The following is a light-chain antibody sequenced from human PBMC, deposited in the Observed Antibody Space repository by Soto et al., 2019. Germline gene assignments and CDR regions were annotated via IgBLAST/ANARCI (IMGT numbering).Light chain of an antibody. J-gene: IGKJ1*01. Sequence: DLVTVTCGKSQNINNWIAWYQQKPGKAPKLLIYDASSLESGVPSRFSGSGSGTEFTLPISSLQPDDFATYYCQQYNSYSWTFGQGTKV. CDR1: QNINNW. V-gene: IGKV1-5*01. CDR2: DAS. CDR3: QQYNSYSWT.